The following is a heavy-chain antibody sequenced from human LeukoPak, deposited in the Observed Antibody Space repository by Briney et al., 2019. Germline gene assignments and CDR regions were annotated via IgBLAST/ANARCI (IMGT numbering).Heavy chain of an antibody. J-gene: IGHJ5*02. Sequence: ASVKVSCKASGYTSNSYGISWVRQAPGQGLEWMGWISANSGNTNYAEKLQDRVTMTTDTSTSTAYMELRSLRSDDTAVYYCASHPLGYCSSTSCLVRVNWFDPWGQGTLVTVSS. CDR3: ASHPLGYCSSTSCLVRVNWFDP. CDR2: ISANSGNT. CDR1: GYTSNSYG. D-gene: IGHD2-2*01. V-gene: IGHV1-18*01.